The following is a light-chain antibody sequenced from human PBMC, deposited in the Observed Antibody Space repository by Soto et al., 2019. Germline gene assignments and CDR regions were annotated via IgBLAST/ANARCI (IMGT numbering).Light chain of an antibody. CDR3: QHSGRSPPYT. Sequence: EIVLTQSPGTLSLSPGESASLSCRASQSVSSSYLAWYRQKPGQAPTLLIYGASTRATGIPDRFSGSGSGTDFTLTISRLEPEDFAVYFCQHSGRSPPYTFGQGTKLEIK. V-gene: IGKV3-20*01. CDR2: GAS. J-gene: IGKJ2*01. CDR1: QSVSSSY.